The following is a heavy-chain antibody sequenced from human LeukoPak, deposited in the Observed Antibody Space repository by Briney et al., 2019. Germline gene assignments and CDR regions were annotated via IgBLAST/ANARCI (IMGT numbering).Heavy chain of an antibody. Sequence: GGSLRLSCAASGFTFSCYTMNWVRQAPGKGLEWVSYISSSSSYIYYADSVKGRFTISRDNAENSLYLQMNSLRAEDTAVYYCARGSEGYCSGGGCYYGMDVWGQGTTVTVSS. V-gene: IGHV3-21*01. CDR3: ARGSEGYCSGGGCYYGMDV. D-gene: IGHD2-15*01. CDR2: ISSSSSYI. CDR1: GFTFSCYT. J-gene: IGHJ6*01.